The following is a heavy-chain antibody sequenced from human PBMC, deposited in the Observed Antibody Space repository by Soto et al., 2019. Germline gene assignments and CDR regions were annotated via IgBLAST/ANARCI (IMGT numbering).Heavy chain of an antibody. CDR1: GFTFSSYA. Sequence: EVQLLESGGGLVQPGGSLRLSCAASGFTFSSYAMSWVRQAPGKGLEWVSAISGSGGSTYYADSVKGRFTISRDNSKNTLYMQMNSLRAEDTAVYYCGYSGYDPYSWFDPWGQGTLVTVSS. CDR3: GYSGYDPYSWFDP. D-gene: IGHD5-12*01. V-gene: IGHV3-23*01. CDR2: ISGSGGST. J-gene: IGHJ5*02.